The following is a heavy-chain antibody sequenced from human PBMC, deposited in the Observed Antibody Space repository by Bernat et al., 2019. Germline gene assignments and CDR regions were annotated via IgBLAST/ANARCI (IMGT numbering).Heavy chain of an antibody. J-gene: IGHJ3*02. D-gene: IGHD6-13*01. V-gene: IGHV3-11*06. CDR1: GFTFSDYY. CDR2: ISSSSSYT. CDR3: AKMGGYIAAAGPTTRNDAFDI. Sequence: QVQLVESGGGFVKPGGSLRLSCAASGFTFSDYYMSWIRQAPGKGLEWVSYISSSSSYTNYADSVKGRFTNSRDNAKNSLYLQMNSLRAEDTAVYYCAKMGGYIAAAGPTTRNDAFDIWGQGTMVTVSS.